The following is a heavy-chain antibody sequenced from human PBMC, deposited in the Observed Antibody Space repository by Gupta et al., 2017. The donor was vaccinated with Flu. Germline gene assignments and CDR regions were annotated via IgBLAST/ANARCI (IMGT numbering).Heavy chain of an antibody. V-gene: IGHV3-30*18. J-gene: IGHJ4*02. D-gene: IGHD3-22*01. CDR1: GFTISSYA. CDR3: AKGYDYYDRSGTNY. CDR2: ISYDESNK. Sequence: QVQLVESGGGVVQPGRSLRLPCAASGFTISSYAMHWVRQAPGKGLDWVAVISYDESNKYYVDSVKGRFTISRDNSKNTLYLQMNSLRAEDTAVYYCAKGYDYYDRSGTNYWGQGTRVTVSS.